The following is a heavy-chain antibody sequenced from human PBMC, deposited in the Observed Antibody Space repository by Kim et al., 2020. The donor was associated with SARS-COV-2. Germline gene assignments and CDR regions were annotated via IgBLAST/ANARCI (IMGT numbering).Heavy chain of an antibody. CDR1: GYRFTDYY. J-gene: IGHJ6*02. Sequence: ASVKVSCKPSGYRFTDYYIHFMRQAPGQGLEWLGRIDPDSGATKYAQKFQGRVTMTRDTSITTSITTIYMELSRLTSDDTAVYYCVGRYGMYNYAMDVWGQGTTVTVSS. V-gene: IGHV1-2*06. D-gene: IGHD1-1*01. CDR3: VGRYGMYNYAMDV. CDR2: IDPDSGAT.